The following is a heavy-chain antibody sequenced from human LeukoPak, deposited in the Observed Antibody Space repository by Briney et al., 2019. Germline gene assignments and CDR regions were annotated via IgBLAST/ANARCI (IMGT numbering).Heavy chain of an antibody. CDR1: GYTFTSYG. Sequence: GASVKVSCKASGYTFTSYGISWVRRAPGQGLEWMGWISAYNGNTNYAQKLQGRVTMTTDTSTSTAYMELRSLRSDDTAVYYCARAPLGYCGGDCPPYYFDYWGQGTLVTVSS. J-gene: IGHJ4*02. CDR2: ISAYNGNT. D-gene: IGHD2-21*02. V-gene: IGHV1-18*01. CDR3: ARAPLGYCGGDCPPYYFDY.